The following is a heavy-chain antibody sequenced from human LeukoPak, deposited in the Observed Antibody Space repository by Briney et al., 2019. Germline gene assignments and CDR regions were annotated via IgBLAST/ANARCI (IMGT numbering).Heavy chain of an antibody. D-gene: IGHD2-21*01. CDR3: ARNIPVTRWGY. J-gene: IGHJ4*02. CDR1: EFVFSNHA. Sequence: PGGSLRLSCVASEFVFSNHAMIWVRQAPGKGLEWISSITSDSSNIFYANSVRGRFTISRDNANNALHLQVNSLRGEDTAIYYCARNIPVTRWGYWGQGTLVTVSS. V-gene: IGHV3-21*01. CDR2: ITSDSSNI.